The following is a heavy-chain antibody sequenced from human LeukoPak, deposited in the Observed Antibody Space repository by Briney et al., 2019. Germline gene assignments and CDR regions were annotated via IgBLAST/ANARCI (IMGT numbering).Heavy chain of an antibody. J-gene: IGHJ4*02. CDR3: TSFYETN. V-gene: IGHV3-74*01. D-gene: IGHD2/OR15-2a*01. CDR1: GFIFTKYW. Sequence: GGSLRLSCAASGFIFTKYWMHWVRRAPGKGLVWVSHVDSDGSATSYADSVKGRFTISRDNAKNTVYLHMNSLRVEDTAVYYCTSFYETNWGQGTLVTVSS. CDR2: VDSDGSAT.